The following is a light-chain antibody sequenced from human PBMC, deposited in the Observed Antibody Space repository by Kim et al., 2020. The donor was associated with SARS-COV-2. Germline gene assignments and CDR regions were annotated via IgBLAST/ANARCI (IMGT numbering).Light chain of an antibody. Sequence: EIVLTQSPGTLSLSPGERATLSCRASQSVSSTYVAWYQQKPGQAPRLLIYASSSRATGIPDRFSGSGSGTDFTLTISRLEPEDFAVYYCQQYSGSLPRTFGQGTKVDIK. CDR3: QQYSGSLPRT. V-gene: IGKV3-20*01. J-gene: IGKJ1*01. CDR1: QSVSSTY. CDR2: ASS.